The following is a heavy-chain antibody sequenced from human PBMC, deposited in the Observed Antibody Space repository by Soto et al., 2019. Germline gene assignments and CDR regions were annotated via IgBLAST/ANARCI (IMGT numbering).Heavy chain of an antibody. CDR1: GGSITDFAYY. CDR3: ARRERDYGSPGWFDP. J-gene: IGHJ5*02. D-gene: IGHD1-26*01. CDR2: VYHNENT. Sequence: SETLSLTCTVSGGSITDFAYYWGWIRQAPGKGLEWIGTVYHNENTYYNPSLKSRITISADTAKKQFSLNLRSVTAADTAIYFCARRERDYGSPGWFDPWGQGTLVTVSS. V-gene: IGHV4-39*01.